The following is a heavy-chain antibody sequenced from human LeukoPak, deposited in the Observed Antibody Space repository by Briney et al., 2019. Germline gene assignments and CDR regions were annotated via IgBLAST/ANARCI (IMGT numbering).Heavy chain of an antibody. J-gene: IGHJ4*02. V-gene: IGHV3-30*03. D-gene: IGHD6-19*01. CDR3: AGGTRDSGLK. Sequence: PGGSLRLSCAASGFTFSDGMHWVRQAPGKGLEWVAIISYDGSQTYYGDSVKGRFTISRDNSKSSLYLQMNSLRAEDTAVYYCAGGTRDSGLKWGPGTSVTVSS. CDR2: ISYDGSQT. CDR1: GFTFSDG.